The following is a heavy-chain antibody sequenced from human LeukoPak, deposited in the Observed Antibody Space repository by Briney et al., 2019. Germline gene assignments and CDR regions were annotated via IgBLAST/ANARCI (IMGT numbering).Heavy chain of an antibody. CDR2: ISAYNGNT. D-gene: IGHD2-15*01. CDR3: ATRQCSGGSCYFDY. CDR1: GYTFTSYG. Sequence: ASVKVSCKASGYTFTSYGISWVRQAPGQGLEWMGWISAYNGNTNYAQKLQGRVTMTTDTSTSTAYMELRSLRSDDTAVYYCATRQCSGGSCYFDYWGQGTLVTVSS. V-gene: IGHV1-18*01. J-gene: IGHJ4*02.